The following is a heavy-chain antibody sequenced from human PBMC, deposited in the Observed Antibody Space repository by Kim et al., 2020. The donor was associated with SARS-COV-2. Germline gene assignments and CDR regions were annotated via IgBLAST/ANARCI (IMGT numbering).Heavy chain of an antibody. CDR3: TTDPVARPSGEFFYDY. CDR2: IKSKANGGGA. D-gene: IGHD3-10*01. Sequence: GGSLRLSCAASGFTFDTAWMRWVRQAPGKGLEWVGRIKSKANGGGADYVESVRGRFTISRDDARGTVFLQMNSLTTEDTAVYYCTTDPVARPSGEFFYDYWGQGTLVTVSS. J-gene: IGHJ4*02. V-gene: IGHV3-15*01. CDR1: GFTFDTAW.